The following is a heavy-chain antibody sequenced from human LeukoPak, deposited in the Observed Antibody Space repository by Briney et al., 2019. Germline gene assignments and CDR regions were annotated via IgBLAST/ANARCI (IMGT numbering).Heavy chain of an antibody. J-gene: IGHJ5*02. V-gene: IGHV4-34*01. CDR1: GGSFSGYY. Sequence: KASETLSLTCAVYGGSFSGYYWSWIRQPPGKGLEWIGEINHSGSTNYNPSLKSRVTISVDTSKNQFSLKLSSVTAADTAVYYCARFLAARTRWFDPWGQGTLVTVSS. D-gene: IGHD6-6*01. CDR2: INHSGST. CDR3: ARFLAARTRWFDP.